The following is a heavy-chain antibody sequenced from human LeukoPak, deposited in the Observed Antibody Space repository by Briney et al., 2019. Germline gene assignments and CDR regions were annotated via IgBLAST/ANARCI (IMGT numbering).Heavy chain of an antibody. CDR3: ATDYGGGYFDY. D-gene: IGHD4-23*01. CDR1: GFTLSTYG. CDR2: ILNDGSNE. V-gene: IGHV3-33*03. J-gene: IGHJ4*02. Sequence: GGSLRLSCAASGFTLSTYGMYWVRQAPGKGLEWVAVILNDGSNEYYADSVKGRFTISRDNAKNSLYLQMDSLGAEDTAVYYCATDYGGGYFDYWGQGTLVTVSS.